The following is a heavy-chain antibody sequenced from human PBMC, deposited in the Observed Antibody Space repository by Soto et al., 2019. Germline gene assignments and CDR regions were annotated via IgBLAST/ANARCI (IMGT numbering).Heavy chain of an antibody. D-gene: IGHD2-15*01. V-gene: IGHV1-18*01. CDR2: ISAYNGNT. CDR3: ARFGLPPVKSDYYYYYMDV. Sequence: ASVKVSCKASGYTFTSYGISWVRQAPGQGLEWMGWISAYNGNTNYAQKLQGRVTMTTDTSTSTAYMELRSLRSDDTAVYYCARFGLPPVKSDYYYYYMDVWGKGTTVTVSS. CDR1: GYTFTSYG. J-gene: IGHJ6*03.